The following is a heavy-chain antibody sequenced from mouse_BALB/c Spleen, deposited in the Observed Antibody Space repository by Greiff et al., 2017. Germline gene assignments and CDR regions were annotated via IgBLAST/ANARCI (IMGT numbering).Heavy chain of an antibody. V-gene: IGHV2-2*02. D-gene: IGHD2-2*01. CDR1: GFSLTSYG. CDR2: IWSGGST. Sequence: QVQLKESGPGLVQPSQSLSITCTASGFSLTSYGVHWVRQSPGKALEWLGVIWSGGSTDYNAAFISRLSISKDNSKSQVFFKMNSLQANDTAIYYCARTDGYDPDYAMDYWGQGTSVTVSS. J-gene: IGHJ4*01. CDR3: ARTDGYDPDYAMDY.